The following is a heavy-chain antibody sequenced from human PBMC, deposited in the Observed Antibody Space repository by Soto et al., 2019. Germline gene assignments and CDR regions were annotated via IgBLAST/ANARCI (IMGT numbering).Heavy chain of an antibody. CDR1: GYILTNYD. CDR3: ARGYYYSPGDYFMDV. V-gene: IGHV1-8*01. CDR2: MNPNSGNT. D-gene: IGHD3-10*01. Sequence: APVKATCKSSGYILTNYDLYWVRQATGQGLEWMGWMNPNSGNTGHAQKFLGRVTMTRNTSISTAYMELSSLRSDDTAVYYCARGYYYSPGDYFMDVWGEGTTVTVPS. J-gene: IGHJ6*03.